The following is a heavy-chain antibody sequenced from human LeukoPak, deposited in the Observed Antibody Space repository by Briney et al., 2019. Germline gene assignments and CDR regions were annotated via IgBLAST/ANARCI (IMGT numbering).Heavy chain of an antibody. D-gene: IGHD5-12*01. CDR2: IYYSGST. CDR1: GGSISSSSYY. CDR3: ARDRWINYMDV. V-gene: IGHV4-39*07. J-gene: IGHJ6*03. Sequence: SETLSLTCTVSGGSISSSSYYWGWIRQPPGTGLEWIGSIYYSGSTYYNPSLKSRVTISVDTSKNQFSLKLSSVTAADTAVYYCARDRWINYMDVWGKGTTVTISS.